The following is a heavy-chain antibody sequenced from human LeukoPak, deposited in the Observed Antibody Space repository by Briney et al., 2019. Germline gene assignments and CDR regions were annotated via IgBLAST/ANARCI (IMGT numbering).Heavy chain of an antibody. J-gene: IGHJ6*03. CDR2: ISSSSSYI. CDR3: ASFTMYGNYMDV. D-gene: IGHD3-10*02. Sequence: KTGGSLRLSCAASGFTFSSYSMNWVRQAPGKGLEWVSSISSSSSYIYYADSVKGRFTISRDNAKNSLYLQMNSLRAEDTAVYYCASFTMYGNYMDVWGKGTTVTISS. CDR1: GFTFSSYS. V-gene: IGHV3-21*01.